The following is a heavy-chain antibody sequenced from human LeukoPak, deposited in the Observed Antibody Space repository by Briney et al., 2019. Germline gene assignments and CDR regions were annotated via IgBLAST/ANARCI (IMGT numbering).Heavy chain of an antibody. J-gene: IGHJ4*02. CDR3: AKEYQLLEYYFDY. Sequence: GGSLRLSCAASGFTVSSNYMSWVRQAPGKGLEWVSLILGSGDTRYADSVKGRFTISRDNSKNTLYLQMNSLRAEDTAVYYCAKEYQLLEYYFDYWGQGTLVTVSS. CDR2: ILGSGDT. D-gene: IGHD2-2*01. CDR1: GFTVSSNY. V-gene: IGHV3-53*01.